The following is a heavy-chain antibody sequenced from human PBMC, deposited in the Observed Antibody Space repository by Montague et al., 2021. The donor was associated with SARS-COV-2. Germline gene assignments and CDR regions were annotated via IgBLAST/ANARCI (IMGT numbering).Heavy chain of an antibody. J-gene: IGHJ3*02. Sequence: SVTLSLTCTVSGGSISSYYWSWIRQPPGKGLEWIGYIYYSGSTNYNPSLKSRVTISVDTSKNQFSLKLSSVTAADTAVYYCAREWVSYYDSSGYGAAFDIWGQGTMVTVSS. D-gene: IGHD3-22*01. V-gene: IGHV4-59*01. CDR2: IYYSGST. CDR1: GGSISSYY. CDR3: AREWVSYYDSSGYGAAFDI.